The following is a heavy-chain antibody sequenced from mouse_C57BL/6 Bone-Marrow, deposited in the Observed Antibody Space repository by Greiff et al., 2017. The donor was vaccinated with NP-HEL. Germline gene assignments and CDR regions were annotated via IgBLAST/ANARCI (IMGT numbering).Heavy chain of an antibody. J-gene: IGHJ1*03. CDR1: GYTFTSYG. CDR3: ASNLMTTGGYFDV. Sequence: VQLQQSGAELARPGASVKLSCKASGYTFTSYGISWVKQRTGQGLEWIGEIYPRSGNTYYNEKFKGKATLTADKSSSTAYMELRSLTSEDSAVYFCASNLMTTGGYFDVGGRGTTVTVTA. D-gene: IGHD2-12*01. CDR2: IYPRSGNT. V-gene: IGHV1-81*01.